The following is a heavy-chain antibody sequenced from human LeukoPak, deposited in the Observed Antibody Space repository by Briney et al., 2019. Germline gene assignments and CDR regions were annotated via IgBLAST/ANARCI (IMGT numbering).Heavy chain of an antibody. CDR3: AKDFRVRGEYWRNYYYYMDV. D-gene: IGHD3-10*01. J-gene: IGHJ6*03. CDR2: INWNGGST. Sequence: GGSLRLSCAASGFTFDDYGMSWVRQAPGKGLEWVSGINWNGGSTGYADSVKGRFTISRDNAKNSLYLQMNSLRAEDTALYYCAKDFRVRGEYWRNYYYYMDVWGKGTTVTVSS. V-gene: IGHV3-20*04. CDR1: GFTFDDYG.